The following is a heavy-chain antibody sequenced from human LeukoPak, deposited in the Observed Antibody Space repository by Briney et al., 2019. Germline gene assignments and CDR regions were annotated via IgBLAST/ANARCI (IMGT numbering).Heavy chain of an antibody. Sequence: GGSLRLSCAASGFTFSSYSMNWVRQAPGKGLEWVSSISSSSSYIYYADSVKGRFAISRDNAKNSLYLQMNSLRAEDTAVYYCARVDVYSSGWFSNYYYYYYMDVWGKGTTVTVSS. CDR2: ISSSSSYI. D-gene: IGHD6-19*01. CDR3: ARVDVYSSGWFSNYYYYYYMDV. V-gene: IGHV3-21*01. J-gene: IGHJ6*03. CDR1: GFTFSSYS.